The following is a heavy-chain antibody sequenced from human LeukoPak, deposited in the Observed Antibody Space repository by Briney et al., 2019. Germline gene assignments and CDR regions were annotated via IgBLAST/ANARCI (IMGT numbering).Heavy chain of an antibody. V-gene: IGHV3-23*01. CDR1: GFTFSSYE. D-gene: IGHD1-26*01. Sequence: GGSLRLSCAASGFTFSSYEMNWVRQAPGKGLEWVSSISSGGDSTNYADSVKGRFTISRDNSKNTLYLQMNSLKAEDSALYYCAKNAREPTIWGQGTMVTVSS. CDR2: ISSGGDST. CDR3: AKNAREPTI. J-gene: IGHJ3*01.